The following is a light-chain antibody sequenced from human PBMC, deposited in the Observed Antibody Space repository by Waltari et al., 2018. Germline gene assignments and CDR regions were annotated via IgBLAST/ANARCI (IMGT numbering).Light chain of an antibody. CDR1: QSLLDSNGKTY. CDR2: EVS. J-gene: IGKJ1*01. V-gene: IGKV2D-29*01. Sequence: EIVMTQTRLSLSVTPGQTASIFCKSSQSLLDSNGKTYLYWYLKKPGQPPQLLIYEVSNRFPGVPDRFSGSGSVTDFALKISRVEAEDVGVYYCMQSIELPRTFGQGTKVEIK. CDR3: MQSIELPRT.